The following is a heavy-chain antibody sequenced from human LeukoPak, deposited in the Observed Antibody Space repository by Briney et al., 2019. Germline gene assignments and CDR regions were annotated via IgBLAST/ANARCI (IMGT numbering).Heavy chain of an antibody. J-gene: IGHJ4*02. CDR3: AKEGGRYYYLWFDY. CDR1: GFTFSSYA. V-gene: IGHV3-23*01. CDR2: ISGSGGST. D-gene: IGHD1-26*01. Sequence: QAGGSLRLSCAASGFTFSSYAMSWVRQAPGKGLEGVSAISGSGGSTYYADSVKGRFTISRDNSKNTLYLQMNSLRAEDTAVYYCAKEGGRYYYLWFDYWGQGTLVTVSS.